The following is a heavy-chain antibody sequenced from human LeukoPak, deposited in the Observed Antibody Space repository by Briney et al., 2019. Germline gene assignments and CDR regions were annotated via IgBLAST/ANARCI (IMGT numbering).Heavy chain of an antibody. Sequence: GGSLRLSCLTSGFTLSTNAMSWVRQAPGKGLEWVSYISSSSSTIYYADSVKGRFAISRDNSKNTLYLQMNSLRVEDTAVYFCVREGDCSSSSCYEFDYWGQGTLVTVSS. CDR2: ISSSSSTI. J-gene: IGHJ4*02. D-gene: IGHD2-2*01. CDR1: GFTLSTNA. V-gene: IGHV3-23*01. CDR3: VREGDCSSSSCYEFDY.